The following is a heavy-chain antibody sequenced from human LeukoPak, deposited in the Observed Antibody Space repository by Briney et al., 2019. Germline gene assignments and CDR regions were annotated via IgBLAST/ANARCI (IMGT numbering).Heavy chain of an antibody. CDR2: ISYEGSST. V-gene: IGHV3-30-3*01. Sequence: SGTSLRLSCVASGFSFSTYAMHWVRQAPGKGLEWVAIISYEGSSTYYADSVKGRFTISRDNSNNTLYLQMNSPRGEDTAVYYCARPPADVWGQGTTVTVSS. CDR1: GFSFSTYA. CDR3: ARPPADV. J-gene: IGHJ6*02.